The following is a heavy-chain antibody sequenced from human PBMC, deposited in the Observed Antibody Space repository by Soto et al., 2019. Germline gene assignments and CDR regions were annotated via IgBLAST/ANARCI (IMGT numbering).Heavy chain of an antibody. Sequence: PSETLSLTCPVSGCSVSSGSYYWSWIRQPPGKGLEWIGYIYYSGSTNYNPSLKSRVTISVDTSKNQFSLKLSSVTAADTAVYYCARESGDYVWFDYWGQGTLVTVSS. CDR1: GCSVSSGSYY. CDR2: IYYSGST. V-gene: IGHV4-61*01. J-gene: IGHJ4*02. D-gene: IGHD4-17*01. CDR3: ARESGDYVWFDY.